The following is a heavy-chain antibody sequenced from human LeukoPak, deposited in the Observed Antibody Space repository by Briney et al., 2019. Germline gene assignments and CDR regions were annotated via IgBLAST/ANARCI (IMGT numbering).Heavy chain of an antibody. CDR1: GFTFSSYA. CDR3: ARGERWYYFDY. D-gene: IGHD4-23*01. J-gene: IGHJ4*02. V-gene: IGHV3-30*04. CDR2: ISYDGSNK. Sequence: GRSLRLSCAASGFTFSSYAMHWVRQAPGKGLEWVAVISYDGSNKYYADSVKGRFTISRDNSKNTLYLQMNSLRAEDTAAYYCARGERWYYFDYWGQGTLVTVSS.